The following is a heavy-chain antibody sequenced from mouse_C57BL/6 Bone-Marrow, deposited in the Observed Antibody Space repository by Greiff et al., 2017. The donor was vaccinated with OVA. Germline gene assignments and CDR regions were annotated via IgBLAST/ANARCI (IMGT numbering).Heavy chain of an antibody. D-gene: IGHD2-2*01. CDR3: TKYGYDGAY. Sequence: EVMLVESGGGLVQPGGSMKLSCVASGFTFSNYWMNWVRQSPEKGLEWVAQIRLKSDNYATHYAESVKGRFTISRDDSKSSVYLQMNNLRAEDTGIYYCTKYGYDGAYWGQGTLVTVSA. V-gene: IGHV6-3*01. CDR2: IRLKSDNYAT. CDR1: GFTFSNYW. J-gene: IGHJ3*01.